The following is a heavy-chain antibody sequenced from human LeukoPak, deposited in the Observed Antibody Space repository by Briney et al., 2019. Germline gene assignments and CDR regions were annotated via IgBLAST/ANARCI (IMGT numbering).Heavy chain of an antibody. D-gene: IGHD3-3*01. J-gene: IGHJ4*02. V-gene: IGHV1-69*04. Sequence: SVKVSCKASGGTFSSYAISWVRQAPGQGLEWMGRIIPILGIANYAQKFQGRVTITTDESTSTAYMELSSLRSEDTAVYYCAIGVVALDYWGQGTLVTVSS. CDR2: IIPILGIA. CDR1: GGTFSSYA. CDR3: AIGVVALDY.